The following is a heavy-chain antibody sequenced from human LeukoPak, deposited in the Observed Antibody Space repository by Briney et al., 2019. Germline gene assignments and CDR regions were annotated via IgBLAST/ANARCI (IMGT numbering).Heavy chain of an antibody. CDR1: RGSISSYY. CDR3: TIQYSGNPMGYFEH. D-gene: IGHD1-26*01. CDR2: LYYSGST. Sequence: SETLSLTCTVSRGSISSYYWSWIRPPPGQGLEGIGYLYYSGSTNYNTSLKSRANISVDTTRHQFSLMRSSITGADTAVYYCTIQYSGNPMGYFEHWGEGTLVSVPS. J-gene: IGHJ1*01. V-gene: IGHV4-59*01.